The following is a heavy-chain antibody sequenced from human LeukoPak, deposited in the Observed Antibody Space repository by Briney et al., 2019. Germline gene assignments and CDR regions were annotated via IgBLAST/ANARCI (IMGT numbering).Heavy chain of an antibody. V-gene: IGHV1-18*01. CDR2: ISAYNGNT. CDR1: GYTFTIYG. Sequence: ASVKVSCKASGYTFTIYGISWVRQAPGQGLEWMGWISAYNGNTNYAQKLQGRVTMTTDTSTSTAYMELRSLRSDDTAVYYCARDLQRYSSGWYGFDYWGQGTLVTVSS. J-gene: IGHJ4*02. CDR3: ARDLQRYSSGWYGFDY. D-gene: IGHD6-19*01.